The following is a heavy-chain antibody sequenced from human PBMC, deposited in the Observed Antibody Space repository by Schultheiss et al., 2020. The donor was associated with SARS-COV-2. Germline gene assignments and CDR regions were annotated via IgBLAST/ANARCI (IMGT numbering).Heavy chain of an antibody. CDR1: GGSFSGYY. CDR3: ARLRGYSYGAGLYYYYMDV. CDR2: INHSGST. J-gene: IGHJ6*03. V-gene: IGHV4-34*01. D-gene: IGHD5-18*01. Sequence: SETLSLTCAVYGGSFSGYYWSWIRQPPGKGLEWIGEINHSGSTNYNPSLKSRVTISVDTSKNQFSLKLSSVTAADTAVYYCARLRGYSYGAGLYYYYMDVWGKGTTVTVSS.